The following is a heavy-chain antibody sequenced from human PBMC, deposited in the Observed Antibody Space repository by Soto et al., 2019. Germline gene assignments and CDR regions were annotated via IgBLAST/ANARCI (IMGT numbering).Heavy chain of an antibody. CDR2: INYSGST. V-gene: IGHV4-39*01. CDR3: ARAPGLLFLEWPTQHWDYMDV. J-gene: IGHJ6*03. CDR1: GGSISNSSYY. Sequence: SETLSLTCTVSGGSISNSSYYWGWIRQPPGKGLEWIGNINYSGSTNYNPSLKSRVTISVDTSKNQFSLKLSSVTAADTAVYYCARAPGLLFLEWPTQHWDYMDVWGKGTTVTVSS. D-gene: IGHD3-3*01.